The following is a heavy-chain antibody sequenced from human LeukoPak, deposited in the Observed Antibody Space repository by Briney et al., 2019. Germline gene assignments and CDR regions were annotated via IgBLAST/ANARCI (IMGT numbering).Heavy chain of an antibody. D-gene: IGHD2-2*01. CDR3: ASGYCSSTSCYHFDP. J-gene: IGHJ5*02. Sequence: ASVKVSCKASGGTFSSYAISWVRQAPGQGLEWMGGIIPIFGTANYARKFQGRVTITADESTSTAYMELSSLRSEDTAVYYCASGYCSSTSCYHFDPWGQGTLVTVSS. V-gene: IGHV1-69*13. CDR1: GGTFSSYA. CDR2: IIPIFGTA.